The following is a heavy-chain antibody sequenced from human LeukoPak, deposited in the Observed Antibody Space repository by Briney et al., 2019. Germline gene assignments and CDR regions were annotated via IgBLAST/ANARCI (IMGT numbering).Heavy chain of an antibody. CDR3: ARGITMVRGVIKIA. CDR2: TSSSSSYT. CDR1: GFTFSDYY. V-gene: IGHV3-11*06. D-gene: IGHD3-10*01. J-gene: IGHJ5*02. Sequence: GGSLRLSCAASGFTFSDYYMSWIRQAPGKGLEWVSYTSSSSSYTNYADSVKGRFTISRDNAKNSLYLQMNSLRAEDTAVYYCARGITMVRGVIKIAWGQGTLVTVSS.